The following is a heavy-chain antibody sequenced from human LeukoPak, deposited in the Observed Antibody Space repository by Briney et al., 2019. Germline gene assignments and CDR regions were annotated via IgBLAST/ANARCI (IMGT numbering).Heavy chain of an antibody. Sequence: SETLSLTCTVSGGSISSSSYYWGWIRQPPGKGLEWIGSIYYSGSTYYNPSLKSRVTISVDTSKNQFSLKLSSVTAADTAVYYCARLVARGMGCWGQGTLVTVSS. V-gene: IGHV4-39*01. CDR2: IYYSGST. D-gene: IGHD2-21*01. CDR3: ARLVARGMGC. J-gene: IGHJ4*02. CDR1: GGSISSSSYY.